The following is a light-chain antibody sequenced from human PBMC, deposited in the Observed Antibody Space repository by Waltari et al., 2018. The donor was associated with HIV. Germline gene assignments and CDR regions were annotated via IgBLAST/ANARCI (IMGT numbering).Light chain of an antibody. CDR3: DSRDTNDKHHV. CDR1: SLRRYS. CDR2: GKD. V-gene: IGLV3-19*01. Sequence: SSDLTQDTAVSVALGQTVRITCQGDSLRRYSANWYQQKPGQAPVVVMYGKDNRPSGIPDRFSGSSSGNTGYLTITGAQAEDEADYYCDSRDTNDKHHVFGTGTKVTV. J-gene: IGLJ1*01.